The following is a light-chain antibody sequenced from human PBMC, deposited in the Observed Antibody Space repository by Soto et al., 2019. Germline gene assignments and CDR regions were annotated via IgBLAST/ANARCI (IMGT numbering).Light chain of an antibody. V-gene: IGLV1-40*01. CDR3: QSYDSSLCGVV. CDR1: SSNIGAGYD. Sequence: QSVLTQPPSVSGAPGQRVTISCTGSSSNIGAGYDVHWYQQLPGTAPKLLIYGNSNRPSGVPDRFSGSKSGTSASLAITGLQAEDEADYYCQSYDSSLCGVVFGGGKKLTVL. CDR2: GNS. J-gene: IGLJ2*01.